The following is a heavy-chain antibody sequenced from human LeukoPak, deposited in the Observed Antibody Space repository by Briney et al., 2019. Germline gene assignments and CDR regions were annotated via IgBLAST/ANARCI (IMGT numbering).Heavy chain of an antibody. J-gene: IGHJ4*02. D-gene: IGHD3-9*01. Sequence: SVKTSCKASGGTFSSYTISWVRQAPGQGLEWMGRIIPILGIANYAQKFQGRVTITADKSTSTAYMELSSLRSEDTAVYYCAREDAYYDILTGYYTLYYFDYWGQGTLVTVSS. V-gene: IGHV1-69*04. CDR3: AREDAYYDILTGYYTLYYFDY. CDR2: IIPILGIA. CDR1: GGTFSSYT.